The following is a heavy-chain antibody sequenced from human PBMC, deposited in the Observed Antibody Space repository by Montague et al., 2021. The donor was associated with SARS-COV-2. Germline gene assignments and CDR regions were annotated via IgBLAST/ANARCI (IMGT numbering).Heavy chain of an antibody. CDR2: IYYSGST. CDR3: ARRGDYGGPRFDY. Sequence: SETLSLTCTVSGGSVSSRSYYWGWLRQPPGKGLEWIGSIYYSGSTHYNPPLKSRVTISVDTSKNQFSLKLSSVTAADTAVYYCARRGDYGGPRFDYWGQGTLVSVSS. CDR1: GGSVSSRSYY. V-gene: IGHV4-39*01. J-gene: IGHJ4*02. D-gene: IGHD4-23*01.